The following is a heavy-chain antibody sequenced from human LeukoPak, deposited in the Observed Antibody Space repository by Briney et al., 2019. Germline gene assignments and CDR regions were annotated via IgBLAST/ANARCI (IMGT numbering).Heavy chain of an antibody. CDR2: ISGSGGST. CDR1: GFTFSSYA. Sequence: GGXLRLSCAASGFTFSSYAMSWVGQAPGKGREWVSAISGSGGSTYYADSVKGRFTISRDNSKNTLYLQMNSLRAEDTAVYYCAKGGGYNWNYGHYWGQGTLVTVSS. CDR3: AKGGGYNWNYGHY. D-gene: IGHD1-7*01. J-gene: IGHJ4*02. V-gene: IGHV3-23*01.